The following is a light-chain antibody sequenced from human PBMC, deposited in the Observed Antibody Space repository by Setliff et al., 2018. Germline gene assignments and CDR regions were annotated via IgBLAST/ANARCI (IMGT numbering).Light chain of an antibody. CDR3: SSYTSSSTYV. Sequence: QSALTQPAAVSGSPGQSITISCAGTNSDVGSYDFVSWYQQHAGKAPKLIIYDVSNRPSGVSNRFSGSKAGNTASLAISGLQADDEADYYCSSYTSSSTYVFGTGSKVTVL. CDR1: NSDVGSYDF. CDR2: DVS. V-gene: IGLV2-14*03. J-gene: IGLJ1*01.